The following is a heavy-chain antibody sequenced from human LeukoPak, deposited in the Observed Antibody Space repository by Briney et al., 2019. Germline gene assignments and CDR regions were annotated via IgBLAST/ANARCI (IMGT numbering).Heavy chain of an antibody. Sequence: PGGSLRLSCAASGFTFSSYAMSWVRQAPGKGLEWISYIDKTSSNIYYADSVKGRFTISRDNAKNSLYLQMNSLRAEDTAVYYCARESYWGSSAKGFDYWGQGTLVTVSS. D-gene: IGHD7-27*01. CDR1: GFTFSSYA. J-gene: IGHJ4*02. CDR2: IDKTSSNI. CDR3: ARESYWGSSAKGFDY. V-gene: IGHV3-48*01.